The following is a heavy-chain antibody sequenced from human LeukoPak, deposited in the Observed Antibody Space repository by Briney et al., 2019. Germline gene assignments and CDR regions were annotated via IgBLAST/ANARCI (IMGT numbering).Heavy chain of an antibody. J-gene: IGHJ4*02. CDR3: AGGEVKAVVGYAFGY. Sequence: SQTLSLTCAISGDSVSGNSASWNWIRLSPSRGLEWLGRTYYRSKWYTDYAVSVRSRITIDPDTSENQFSLQLNSVTPEDTAVYYCAGGEVKAVVGYAFGYWGQGTLVTVSS. CDR1: GDSVSGNSAS. D-gene: IGHD6-19*01. V-gene: IGHV6-1*01. CDR2: TYYRSKWYT.